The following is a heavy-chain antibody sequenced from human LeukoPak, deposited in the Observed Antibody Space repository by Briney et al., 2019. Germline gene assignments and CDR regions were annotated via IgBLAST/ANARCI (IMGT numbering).Heavy chain of an antibody. V-gene: IGHV5-51*01. J-gene: IGHJ4*02. Sequence: GESLKISCKGSGYIFTSYWIGLVRQMPGKGLEWMGIIYPGDSDTRYSPSFQGQVTISADKSISTAYLQWSSLKASDTAMYYCAYCSGGSCYSGVLFDYWGQGTLVTVSS. D-gene: IGHD2-15*01. CDR1: GYIFTSYW. CDR2: IYPGDSDT. CDR3: AYCSGGSCYSGVLFDY.